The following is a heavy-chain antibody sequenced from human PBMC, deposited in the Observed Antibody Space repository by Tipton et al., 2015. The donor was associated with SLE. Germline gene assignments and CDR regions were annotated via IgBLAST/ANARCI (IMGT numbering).Heavy chain of an antibody. CDR1: GDSISSNNFF. V-gene: IGHV4-61*02. D-gene: IGHD3-10*01. Sequence: TLSLTCSVSGDSISSNNFFWTWIRQPAGKGLEWIGRVYGGGTPDYRPSLKSRVSISVDTSKNQFSLRLTSVSAADTAVYYCARTSYYGLVHSWGQGTLVTVSS. CDR3: ARTSYYGLVHS. J-gene: IGHJ4*02. CDR2: VYGGGTP.